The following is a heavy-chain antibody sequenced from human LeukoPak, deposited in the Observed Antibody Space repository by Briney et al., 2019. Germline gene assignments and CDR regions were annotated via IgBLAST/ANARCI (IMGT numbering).Heavy chain of an antibody. V-gene: IGHV3-23*01. D-gene: IGHD3-3*01. J-gene: IGHJ5*02. CDR1: GFTFSSYA. CDR2: ISGSGGSA. CDR3: AKVRDFWSGYYTA. Sequence: GGSLRLSCAASGFTFSSYAMSWVRQAPGKGLEWVSAISGSGGSAYYADSVKGRFTISRDNSKNTLYLQMNSLRAEDTAVYYCAKVRDFWSGYYTAWGQGTLVTVSS.